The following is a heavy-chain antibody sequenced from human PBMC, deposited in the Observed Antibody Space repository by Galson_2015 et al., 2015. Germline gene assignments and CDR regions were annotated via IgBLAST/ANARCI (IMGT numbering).Heavy chain of an antibody. CDR3: ASSYGYYFDY. CDR2: TYYRSKWYN. J-gene: IGHJ4*02. V-gene: IGHV6-1*01. CDR1: GDSVSSNSAA. D-gene: IGHD5-18*01. Sequence: CAISGDSVSSNSAAWNWIRQSPSRGLEWLGRTYYRSKWYNDYAVSVKSRITINPDTSKNQFSLKLSSVTAAGTAVYYCASSYGYYFDYWGQGTLVTVSS.